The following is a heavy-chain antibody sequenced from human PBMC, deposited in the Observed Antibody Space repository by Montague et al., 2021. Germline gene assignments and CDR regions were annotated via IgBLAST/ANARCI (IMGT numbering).Heavy chain of an antibody. CDR3: ARMLGYCSGGHCYSSWFDS. CDR1: GGSIISSNW. Sequence: SETLSLTCAVSGGSIISSNWWSWVRQSPGKGLEWIGEIYHTGSTNYNPSLKSRLTISLDKSNNQVSLNLTSVAAADTAVYYCARMLGYCSGGHCYSSWFDSWGQGTLVTVSS. V-gene: IGHV4-4*02. CDR2: IYHTGST. D-gene: IGHD2-15*01. J-gene: IGHJ5*01.